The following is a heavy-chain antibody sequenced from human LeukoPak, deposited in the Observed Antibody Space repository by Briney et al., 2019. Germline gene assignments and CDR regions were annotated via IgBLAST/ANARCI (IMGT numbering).Heavy chain of an antibody. Sequence: GGSLRLSCAASGFTFDDYAMHWVRQAPGKGLEWVSGISWNSGSIGYADSVKGRFTISRDNAKNSLYLQMNSLRAEDTALYYCAKALPLLWFGESTSLDYWGQGTLVTVSS. CDR3: AKALPLLWFGESTSLDY. V-gene: IGHV3-9*01. CDR1: GFTFDDYA. D-gene: IGHD3-10*01. J-gene: IGHJ4*02. CDR2: ISWNSGSI.